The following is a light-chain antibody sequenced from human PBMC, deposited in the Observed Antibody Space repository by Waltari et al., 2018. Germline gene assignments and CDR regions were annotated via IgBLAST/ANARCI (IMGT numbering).Light chain of an antibody. CDR1: RSDVGGYNY. Sequence: QSALTQPASVSGSPGQSITISCTGTRSDVGGYNYVSWYQQETGKAPKLMIYDVSKRPSGVSNRFSGSKSGNTASLTISGLQAEDEADYYCCSYAGSSTVVFGGGTKLTVL. J-gene: IGLJ2*01. V-gene: IGLV2-23*02. CDR3: CSYAGSSTVV. CDR2: DVS.